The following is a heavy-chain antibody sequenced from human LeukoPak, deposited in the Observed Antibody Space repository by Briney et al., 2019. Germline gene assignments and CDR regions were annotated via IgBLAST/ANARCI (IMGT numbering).Heavy chain of an antibody. V-gene: IGHV3-7*03. CDR1: GFTFSNYW. CDR2: IKHDGRDK. CDR3: ARGGNYDILTGYIFDY. Sequence: GGSLRLSCAASGFTFSNYWMSWVRQAPGKGLEGVADIKHDGRDKHYVDSVKGRVTIARDSAKNSLNLQMNSLRAEDTAVYYCARGGNYDILTGYIFDYWGQGTLVTVSS. J-gene: IGHJ4*02. D-gene: IGHD3-9*01.